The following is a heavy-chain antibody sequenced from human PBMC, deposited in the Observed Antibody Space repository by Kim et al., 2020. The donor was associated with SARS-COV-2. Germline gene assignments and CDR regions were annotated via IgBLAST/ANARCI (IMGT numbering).Heavy chain of an antibody. D-gene: IGHD3-22*01. CDR3: ASSSYYDSSGYGIPLREDAFDI. CDR2: IYYSGST. Sequence: SETLSLICTVSGGSISSSSYYWGWIRQPPGKGLEWIGSIYYSGSTYYNPSLKSRVTISVDTSKNLFSLKLSSVTAADTAVYYCASSSYYDSSGYGIPLREDAFDIWVQGTMVTVSS. CDR1: GGSISSSSYY. V-gene: IGHV4-39*01. J-gene: IGHJ3*02.